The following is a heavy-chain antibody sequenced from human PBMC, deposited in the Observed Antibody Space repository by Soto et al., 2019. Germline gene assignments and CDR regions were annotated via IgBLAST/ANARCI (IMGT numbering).Heavy chain of an antibody. J-gene: IGHJ6*03. Sequence: VQLVESGGGLVQPGRSLRLSCAASGFTFDDYAMHWVRQAPGKGLEWVSGISWNSGSIGYADSVKGRFTISRDNAKNSLYLQMNSLRAEDTALYYCAKDIAYYYGSGSYMDVWGKGTTVTVSS. D-gene: IGHD3-10*01. CDR1: GFTFDDYA. CDR3: AKDIAYYYGSGSYMDV. V-gene: IGHV3-9*01. CDR2: ISWNSGSI.